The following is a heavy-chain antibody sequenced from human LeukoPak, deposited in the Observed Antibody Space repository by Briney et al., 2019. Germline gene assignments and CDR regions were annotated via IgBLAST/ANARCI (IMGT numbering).Heavy chain of an antibody. D-gene: IGHD3-3*01. CDR1: GYTFTAYY. CDR2: INPSGGST. V-gene: IGHV1-46*04. CDR3: ARAATSFGVAFPAS. J-gene: IGHJ5*02. Sequence: GASVKVSCKASGYTFTAYYMHWVRQAPGQGLEWMGIINPSGGSTSYAPKLQGRVTLTRDMSTSTVYMELSSLRSDDTAVYYCARAATSFGVAFPASWGQGTLVTVSS.